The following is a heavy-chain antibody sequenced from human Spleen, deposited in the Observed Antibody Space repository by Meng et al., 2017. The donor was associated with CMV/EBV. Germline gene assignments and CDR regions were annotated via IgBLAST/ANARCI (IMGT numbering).Heavy chain of an antibody. J-gene: IGHJ4*02. CDR3: AKSDPGGVCHY. V-gene: IGHV3-23*01. CDR2: ISGSGGGT. Sequence: GESLKISCAASGFTFSTYAMSWVRQAPGKGLEWVSVISGSGGGTYYADSVKGRFTISRDNSRNTLYLQMNSLRAEDTAVYYCAKSDPGGVCHYWGQGTLVTVSS. D-gene: IGHD2-8*01. CDR1: GFTFSTYA.